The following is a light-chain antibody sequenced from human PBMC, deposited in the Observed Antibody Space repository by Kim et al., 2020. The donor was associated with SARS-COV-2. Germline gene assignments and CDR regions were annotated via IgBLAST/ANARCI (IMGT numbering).Light chain of an antibody. V-gene: IGLV4-60*03. Sequence: SSVKLTCTLSSGHSGYIISWHQQQPGKAPRYLMKVERSGSYNRGSGVPDRFSGSTSGADRYLTISNLQSEDEADYYCETWDSNTWVFGGGTQLTVL. J-gene: IGLJ3*02. CDR3: ETWDSNTWV. CDR1: SGHSGYI. CDR2: VERSGSY.